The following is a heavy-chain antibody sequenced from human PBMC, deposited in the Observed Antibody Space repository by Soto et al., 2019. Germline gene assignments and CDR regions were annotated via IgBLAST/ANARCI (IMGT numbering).Heavy chain of an antibody. J-gene: IGHJ6*02. V-gene: IGHV1-69*13. CDR1: GGTFSSYA. D-gene: IGHD2-2*01. CDR2: IIPIFGTA. CDR3: ARTVGCSSTSCGSYGMDV. Sequence: SVKVSFKASGGTFSSYAISWVRQAPGQGLEWMGGIIPIFGTANYAQKFQGRVTITADESTSTAYMELSSLRSEDTAVYYCARTVGCSSTSCGSYGMDVWGQGTTVTVSS.